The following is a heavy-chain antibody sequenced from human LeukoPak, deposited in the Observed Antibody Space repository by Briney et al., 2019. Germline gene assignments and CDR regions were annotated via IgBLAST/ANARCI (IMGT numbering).Heavy chain of an antibody. J-gene: IGHJ4*02. D-gene: IGHD3-3*01. CDR3: ARAITIFGVYYFDY. CDR1: GGSISGGGYS. V-gene: IGHV4-30-4*07. Sequence: SETLSLTCAVSGGSISGGGYSWSWIRQPPGKGLEWIGYIYYSGTTYYNSSLKSRVTIPVDTSKNQFSLKLNSMTAADTAVYYCARAITIFGVYYFDYWGQGTLVTVSS. CDR2: IYYSGTT.